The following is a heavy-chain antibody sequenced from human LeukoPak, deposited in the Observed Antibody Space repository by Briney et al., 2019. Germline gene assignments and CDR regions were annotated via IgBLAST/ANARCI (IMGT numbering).Heavy chain of an antibody. V-gene: IGHV3-53*01. D-gene: IGHD2-21*01. CDR3: ARGGRGSAAVVAPRSFDI. Sequence: GGSLRLSCAASGFSVSSIHMVWVRQAPGKGLEWVSVTYTGGNSYYADSVKGRFIISRDISKNTLYLQMNSLRAEDSALYYCARGGRGSAAVVAPRSFDIWGQGTMVTVSS. CDR1: GFSVSSIH. CDR2: TYTGGNS. J-gene: IGHJ3*02.